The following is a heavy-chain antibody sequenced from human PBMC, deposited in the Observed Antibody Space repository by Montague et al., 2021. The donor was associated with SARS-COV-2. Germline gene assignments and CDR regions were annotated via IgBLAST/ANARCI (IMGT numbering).Heavy chain of an antibody. Sequence: SETLSLTCTVSGGSISNYHWNWIRQPPGKGLEWIAYIYYSGSTNYNPSLQSRVTISVDTSRNQFSLRLTSVTAADTAVYYCARQLRVRRTWQVGDYNHYGMDVWGQGTTVSGSS. D-gene: IGHD3-10*01. CDR2: IYYSGST. V-gene: IGHV4-59*08. CDR3: ARQLRVRRTWQVGDYNHYGMDV. J-gene: IGHJ6*02. CDR1: GGSISNYH.